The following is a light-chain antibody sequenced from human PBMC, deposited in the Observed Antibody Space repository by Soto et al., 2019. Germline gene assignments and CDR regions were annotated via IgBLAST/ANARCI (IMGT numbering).Light chain of an antibody. V-gene: IGLV2-14*03. CDR3: SSYTTSNTRQIV. CDR1: SSDVGGYNY. J-gene: IGLJ1*01. Sequence: QSAVSRAGYVCRSRGESIPLSYTGTSSDVGGYNYVSWYQHHPGKAPKLMIFDVSNRPSGVSNRFSGSKSGNTASLTISGLQPEDEADYYCSSYTTSNTRQIVFGTGTKVTVL. CDR2: DVS.